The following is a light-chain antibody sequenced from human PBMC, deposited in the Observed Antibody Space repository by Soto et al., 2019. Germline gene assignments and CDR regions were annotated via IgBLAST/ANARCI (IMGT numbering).Light chain of an antibody. Sequence: DIEMTQSPSTLSASLGDRVTVTCRASQSISRWLAWYQQRPGKAPEVLIYDASSLEAGVPSRFSGSGSGTEFTLTISSLQPDDFATYYCQQYNTYRTFGQGTKVELK. CDR2: DAS. J-gene: IGKJ1*01. V-gene: IGKV1-5*01. CDR1: QSISRW. CDR3: QQYNTYRT.